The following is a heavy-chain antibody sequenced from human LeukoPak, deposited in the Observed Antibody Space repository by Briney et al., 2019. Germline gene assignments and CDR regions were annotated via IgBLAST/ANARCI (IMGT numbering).Heavy chain of an antibody. D-gene: IGHD3-3*01. CDR3: ARGPNTIFGVVGWFDP. V-gene: IGHV1-2*06. Sequence: ASVTVSCKASGYTFTGYYMHWVRQAPGQGLEWMGRINPNSGGTNYAQKFQGRVTMTRDTSISTAYMELSRLRSDGTAVYYCARGPNTIFGVVGWFDPWGQGTLVTVSS. CDR1: GYTFTGYY. CDR2: INPNSGGT. J-gene: IGHJ5*02.